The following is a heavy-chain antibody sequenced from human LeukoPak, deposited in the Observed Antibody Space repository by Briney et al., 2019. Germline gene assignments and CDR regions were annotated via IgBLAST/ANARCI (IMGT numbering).Heavy chain of an antibody. CDR2: ISPYKGNT. V-gene: IGHV1-18*01. Sequence: GASVKVSCKGSGYILTSYDINCVRQAPGQALEWMGWISPYKGNTNYAQKFQDRVTMTTETSTSTANRELSSLRSDDPSEYYCARGGEDCSSISCYSNWFDPWGQGTLVTVST. J-gene: IGHJ5*02. D-gene: IGHD2-2*01. CDR1: GYILTSYD. CDR3: ARGGEDCSSISCYSNWFDP.